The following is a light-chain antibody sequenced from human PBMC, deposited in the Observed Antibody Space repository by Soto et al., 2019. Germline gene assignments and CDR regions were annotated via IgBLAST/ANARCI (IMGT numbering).Light chain of an antibody. V-gene: IGLV2-14*01. Sequence: QSALTQPASVSGSPGQSITISCTGTGSDVGGYDYVSWYQHHPGKAPKVMIYEVTNRPSGVSNRFSGSKSGNKASLTISGLLAEDEADYYCSSYTRSRTYVFGTGTKVTVL. CDR1: GSDVGGYDY. CDR3: SSYTRSRTYV. CDR2: EVT. J-gene: IGLJ1*01.